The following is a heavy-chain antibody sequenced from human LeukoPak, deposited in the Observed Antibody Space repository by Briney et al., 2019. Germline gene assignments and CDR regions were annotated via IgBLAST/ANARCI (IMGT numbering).Heavy chain of an antibody. CDR2: IGRDGSAI. V-gene: IGHV3-11*01. CDR3: ARLWGGLTMSRFLDS. J-gene: IGHJ1*01. Sequence: GGSLRLSCVASGFTFNDYFMGWIRQAPGKGLEWVSYIGRDGSAIYYADSAKGRFTISRDNTEKSLYLHMNSLRADDSAVYFCARLWGGLTMSRFLDSWGQGTPVTVSS. D-gene: IGHD3-16*01. CDR1: GFTFNDYF.